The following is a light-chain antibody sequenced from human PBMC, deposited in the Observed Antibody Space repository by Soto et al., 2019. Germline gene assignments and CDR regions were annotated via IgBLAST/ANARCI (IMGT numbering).Light chain of an antibody. CDR2: GAS. Sequence: EIVLTQSPGILSLSPGDRATLSCRTSQSINSNSLAWYQQKPGQAPRLLLYGASTRAIGIPDRFSGSGSGTDFTLTISRLDPEDFAVYYCQQYGTSPPLTFGGGTEVEIK. V-gene: IGKV3-20*01. CDR1: QSINSNS. J-gene: IGKJ4*01. CDR3: QQYGTSPPLT.